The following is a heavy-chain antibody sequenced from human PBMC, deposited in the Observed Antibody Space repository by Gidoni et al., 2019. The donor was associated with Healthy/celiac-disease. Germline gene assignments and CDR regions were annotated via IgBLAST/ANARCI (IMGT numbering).Heavy chain of an antibody. V-gene: IGHV3-33*01. D-gene: IGHD3-3*01. CDR2: IWYDGSNK. CDR1: GFTFSSYG. Sequence: QVQLVESGGGVVQPGRSLRLSCAASGFTFSSYGMHWVRQAPGKGLEWVAVIWYDGSNKYYADSVKGRFTISRDNSKNTLYLQMNSLRAEDTAVYYCARGADFWSGYPTYGMDVWGQGTTVTVSS. CDR3: ARGADFWSGYPTYGMDV. J-gene: IGHJ6*02.